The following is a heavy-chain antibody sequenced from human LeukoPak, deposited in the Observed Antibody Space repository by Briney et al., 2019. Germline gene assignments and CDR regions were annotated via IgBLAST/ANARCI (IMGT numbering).Heavy chain of an antibody. D-gene: IGHD1-26*01. V-gene: IGHV4-59*01. J-gene: IGHJ4*02. CDR2: IYYSGST. Sequence: SETLSLTCTVSGGSISSYYWSWLRQPPGKGLEWIGYIYYSGSTNYNPSLKSRVTISVDTSKNQFSLELSSVTAADTAVYYCARQYSGSYYSFDYWGQGTLVTVSS. CDR3: ARQYSGSYYSFDY. CDR1: GGSISSYY.